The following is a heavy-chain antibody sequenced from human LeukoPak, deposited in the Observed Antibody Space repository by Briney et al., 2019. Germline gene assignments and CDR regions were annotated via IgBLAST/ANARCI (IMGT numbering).Heavy chain of an antibody. D-gene: IGHD1-26*01. CDR3: ARPSGDSGSYFDY. CDR2: INPNSGGT. CDR1: GYTFTSYG. Sequence: ASVKVSCKASGYTFTSYGISWVRQAPGQGLEWMGWINPNSGGTNYAQKFQGRVTMTRDTSISTAYMELSRLRSDDTAVYYCARPSGDSGSYFDYWGQGTLVTVSS. V-gene: IGHV1-2*02. J-gene: IGHJ4*02.